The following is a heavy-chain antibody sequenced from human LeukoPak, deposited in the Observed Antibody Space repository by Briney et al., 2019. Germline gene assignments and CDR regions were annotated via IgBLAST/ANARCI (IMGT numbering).Heavy chain of an antibody. J-gene: IGHJ4*02. D-gene: IGHD4-17*01. CDR2: ICSGGDTT. Sequence: PGGSLSLSCAASGFTFDDYGLSWVRQAPGKGLEWVSAICSGGDTTYYADSVKGRFTISRDNSKNTLYLQMNSLRAEDTAIYYCAKDVDYGDYVVSWGQGTLVTVSS. CDR1: GFTFDDYG. CDR3: AKDVDYGDYVVS. V-gene: IGHV3-23*01.